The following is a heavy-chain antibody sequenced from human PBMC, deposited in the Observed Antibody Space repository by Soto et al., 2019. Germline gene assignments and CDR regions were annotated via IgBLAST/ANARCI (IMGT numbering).Heavy chain of an antibody. CDR1: GGTVSSYT. CDR2: ITPILDLA. V-gene: IGHV1-69*02. Sequence: SVKVSCKASGGTVSSYTFSWVRQSPGQGLEWMGRITPILDLANYAPKFQGRVTITADKSTSTAYVELNSLRSEDTAVYYCARVEIDFWSGYYTGNWFDPWGQGTLVTVSS. CDR3: ARVEIDFWSGYYTGNWFDP. J-gene: IGHJ5*02. D-gene: IGHD3-3*01.